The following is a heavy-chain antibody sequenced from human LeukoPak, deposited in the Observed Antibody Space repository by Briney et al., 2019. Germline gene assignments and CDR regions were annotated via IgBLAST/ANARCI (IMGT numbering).Heavy chain of an antibody. CDR2: INPNSGGT. J-gene: IGHJ4*02. CDR3: AREPYSGYDYLDY. Sequence: ASVKVSCKASGYTFTGYYMHWVRQAPGQGLEWMGWINPNSGGTNYAQKFQGRVTVTRDTSISTAYMELSRLRSDDTAVYYCAREPYSGYDYLDYWGQGTLVTVSS. D-gene: IGHD5-12*01. V-gene: IGHV1-2*02. CDR1: GYTFTGYY.